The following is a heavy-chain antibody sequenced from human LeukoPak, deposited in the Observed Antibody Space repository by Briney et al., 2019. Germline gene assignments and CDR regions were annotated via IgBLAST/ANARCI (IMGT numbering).Heavy chain of an antibody. CDR2: FDPEDGET. V-gene: IGHV1-24*01. Sequence: ASVKVSCKVSGHTLTELSMHWVRQAPGKGLEWMGGFDPEDGETIYAQKFQGRVTMTEDTSTDTAFMELSSLRSEDTAVYYCATTSGSSPSGAFDIWGQGTMVTVSS. CDR1: GHTLTELS. D-gene: IGHD1-26*01. J-gene: IGHJ3*02. CDR3: ATTSGSSPSGAFDI.